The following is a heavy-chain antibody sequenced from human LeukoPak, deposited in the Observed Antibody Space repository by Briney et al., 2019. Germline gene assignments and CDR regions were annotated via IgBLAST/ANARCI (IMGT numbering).Heavy chain of an antibody. J-gene: IGHJ4*02. V-gene: IGHV3-21*01. D-gene: IGHD2-15*01. CDR3: ARGYCSGGSCYSGSYY. CDR1: GFPFSSYN. CDR2: ISSGSYI. Sequence: GGSLRLSCAASGFPFSSYNLNWVRQAPGEGLEWVSSISSGSYIYYADSVKGRFTISRDNAKNSVYLQMNSLRAEDTAVYYCARGYCSGGSCYSGSYYWGQGTLVTVSS.